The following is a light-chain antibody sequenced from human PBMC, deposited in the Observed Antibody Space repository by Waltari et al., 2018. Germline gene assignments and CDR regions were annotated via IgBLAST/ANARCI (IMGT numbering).Light chain of an antibody. CDR2: DVS. Sequence: QSALTQPRSVSGSPGQSVTISCTGTSSDVGGYNYVSWYQQHPGKAPKLMIYDVSKRPSGVPDRFSGSKSGNTASLTISVLQAEDEADYYCCSYAGIVFGGGTKLTVL. CDR1: SSDVGGYNY. V-gene: IGLV2-11*01. CDR3: CSYAGIV. J-gene: IGLJ2*01.